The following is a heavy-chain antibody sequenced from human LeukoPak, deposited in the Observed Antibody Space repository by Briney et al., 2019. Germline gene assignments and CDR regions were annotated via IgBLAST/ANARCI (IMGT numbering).Heavy chain of an antibody. V-gene: IGHV3-11*04. Sequence: GGSLRLSCAASGFTFSDHYMTWIRQGPGKGLEWVSYISHTGTTIYYADSVKGRFTLSRDNARNSLYLQMNSLRAEDTAVYYCARGHWGLDSWGQGTLVTVSS. CDR2: ISHTGTTI. CDR1: GFTFSDHY. J-gene: IGHJ4*02. CDR3: ARGHWGLDS. D-gene: IGHD7-27*01.